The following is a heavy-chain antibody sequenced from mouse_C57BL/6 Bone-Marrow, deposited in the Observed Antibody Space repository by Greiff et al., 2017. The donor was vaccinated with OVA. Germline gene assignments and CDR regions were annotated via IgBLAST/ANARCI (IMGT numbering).Heavy chain of an antibody. Sequence: EVKLEESGGGLVQPGGSMKLSCVASGFTFSNYWMNWVRQSPEKGLEWVAQIRLKSDNYATHYAESVKGRFTISRDDSKSSVYLQMNNLRAEDTGIYYCTGGVYYDYDGDYWGQGTTLTVSS. CDR1: GFTFSNYW. J-gene: IGHJ2*01. V-gene: IGHV6-3*01. CDR3: TGGVYYDYDGDY. CDR2: IRLKSDNYAT. D-gene: IGHD2-4*01.